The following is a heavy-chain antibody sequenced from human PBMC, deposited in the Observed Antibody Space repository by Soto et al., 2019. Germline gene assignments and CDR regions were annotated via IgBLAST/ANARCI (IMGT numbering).Heavy chain of an antibody. D-gene: IGHD3-10*01. V-gene: IGHV3-74*01. CDR1: GFTFSGSW. Sequence: EVQLVESGGGLVQPGGSLRLSCAASGFTFSGSWMHWVRQAPGKGLIWVSRINGDGSGTSYADFVKDRFTISRDNAKNTLFLQMNGLRAEDTAVYYCARGIFGSGPPNDYWGQGTLVTVSS. CDR2: INGDGSGT. J-gene: IGHJ4*02. CDR3: ARGIFGSGPPNDY.